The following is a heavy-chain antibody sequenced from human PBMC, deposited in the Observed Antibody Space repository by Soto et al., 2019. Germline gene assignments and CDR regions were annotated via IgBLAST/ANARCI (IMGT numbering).Heavy chain of an antibody. CDR1: GLPFSSHA. CDR2: ISSAGTFT. J-gene: IGHJ4*02. Sequence: QVQLVESGGGVVQPGTSLRLSCLVSGLPFSSHAMDWVRQAPVKGLEWLSIISSAGTFTYNAESVRGRFTISRDNSKNTLYLQMNNLRVEDTAVYYCVIVYVRQYDYWGQGTVVTVSS. D-gene: IGHD3-16*01. V-gene: IGHV3-30*04. CDR3: VIVYVRQYDY.